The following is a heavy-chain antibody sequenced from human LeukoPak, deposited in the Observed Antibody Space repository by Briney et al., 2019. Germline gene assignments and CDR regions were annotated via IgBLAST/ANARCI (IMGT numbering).Heavy chain of an antibody. Sequence: GSLRLSCAASGFTFSSYWMSWIRQPPGKGLEWIGEINHSGSTNYNPSLKSRVTISVDTSKNQFSLKLSSVTAADTAVYYCARAARWIHNWFDPWGQGTLVTVSS. V-gene: IGHV4-34*01. CDR3: ARAARWIHNWFDP. D-gene: IGHD5-18*01. J-gene: IGHJ5*02. CDR2: INHSGST. CDR1: GFTFSSYW.